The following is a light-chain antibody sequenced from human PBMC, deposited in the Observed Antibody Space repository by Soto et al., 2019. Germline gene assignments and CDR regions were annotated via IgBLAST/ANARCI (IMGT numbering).Light chain of an antibody. CDR3: QVWASSTGV. CDR2: YDN. V-gene: IGLV3-21*04. Sequence: SYELTQPPSVSVAPGETASITCGGDNIGSRDVHWYQQKPGQAPVVVIYYDNDRPSGIPDRFSGSNSGNTATLTISRVEAGDEADYYCQVWASSTGVFGGGTQLTVL. CDR1: NIGSRD. J-gene: IGLJ3*02.